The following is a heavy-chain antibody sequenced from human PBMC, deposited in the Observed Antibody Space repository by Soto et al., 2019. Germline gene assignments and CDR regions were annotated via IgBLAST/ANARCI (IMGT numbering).Heavy chain of an antibody. V-gene: IGHV3-23*01. J-gene: IGHJ4*02. CDR3: AKSDPISIAEPKESFDY. Sequence: GESLKISCAASGFTFSSYAMSWVRQAPGKGLEWVSAISGSGGSTYYADSVKGRFTISRDNSKNTLYLQMNSLRAEDTAVYYCAKSDPISIAEPKESFDYWGQGTLVTVSS. D-gene: IGHD6-6*01. CDR1: GFTFSSYA. CDR2: ISGSGGST.